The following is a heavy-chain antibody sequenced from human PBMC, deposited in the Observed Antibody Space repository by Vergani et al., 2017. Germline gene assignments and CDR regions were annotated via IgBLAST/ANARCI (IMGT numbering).Heavy chain of an antibody. CDR2: ISAYNGNT. J-gene: IGHJ6*02. V-gene: IGHV1-18*01. D-gene: IGHD2-15*01. Sequence: QVQLVQSGAEVKKPGASVKVSCKASGYTFSTYGISWVRQAPGQGLEWMGWISAYNGNTNYPEKFQGRLTMTTDTSTRTAYMELRSLRSDDTAVYYCVRVVVVAAREVYYYYGMDVWGQGILVTVSS. CDR1: GYTFSTYG. CDR3: VRVVVVAAREVYYYYGMDV.